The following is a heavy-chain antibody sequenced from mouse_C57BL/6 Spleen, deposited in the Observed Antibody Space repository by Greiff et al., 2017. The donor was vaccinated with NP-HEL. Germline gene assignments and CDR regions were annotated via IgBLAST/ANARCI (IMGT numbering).Heavy chain of an antibody. J-gene: IGHJ4*01. D-gene: IGHD2-3*01. CDR3: ARVYPYYYAMDY. V-gene: IGHV5-16*01. CDR2: INYDGSST. Sequence: EVKLQESEGGLVQPGSSMKLSCTASGFTFSDYYMAWVRQVPEKGLEWVANINYDGSSTYYLDSLKSRFIISRDNAKNILYLQMSSLKSEDTATYYCARVYPYYYAMDYWGQGTSVTVSS. CDR1: GFTFSDYY.